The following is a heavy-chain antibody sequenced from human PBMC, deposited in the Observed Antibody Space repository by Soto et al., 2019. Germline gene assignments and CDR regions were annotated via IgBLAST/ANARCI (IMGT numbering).Heavy chain of an antibody. D-gene: IGHD3-10*01. CDR3: ARLYYGSGSYEYYYGMDV. J-gene: IGHJ6*02. CDR2: INPACGIA. Sequence: ASVKVSCKASGISFINHYVHWVRQAPGQGPEWMGVINPACGIADYAQKLQGRVTITTDESTSTAYMELSSLRSEDTAVYYCARLYYGSGSYEYYYGMDVWGQGTTVTVSS. CDR1: GISFINHY. V-gene: IGHV1-69*05.